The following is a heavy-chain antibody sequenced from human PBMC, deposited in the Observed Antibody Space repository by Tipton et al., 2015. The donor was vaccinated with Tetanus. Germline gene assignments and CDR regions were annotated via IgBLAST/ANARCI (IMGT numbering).Heavy chain of an antibody. V-gene: IGHV4-34*01. D-gene: IGHD2-15*01. Sequence: LRLSCAVYGGSFSGYYWSWIRQPPGKGLEWIGEINHSGSTNYNPSLKSRDTMSADTSRNQFSLKLSSVTAADTAVYYCAREKYYCSGGSCYFGYLGQGTLVTVSS. CDR2: INHSGST. CDR1: GGSFSGYY. J-gene: IGHJ4*02. CDR3: AREKYYCSGGSCYFGY.